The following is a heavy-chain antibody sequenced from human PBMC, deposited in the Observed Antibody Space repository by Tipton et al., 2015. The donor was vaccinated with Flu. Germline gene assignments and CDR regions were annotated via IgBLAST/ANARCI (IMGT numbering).Heavy chain of an antibody. CDR3: TRDMHYYESSASPDLDL. V-gene: IGHV3-74*01. CDR1: GFTFSSYS. D-gene: IGHD3-22*01. Sequence: GSLRLSCAASGFTFSSYSMNWVRQAPGEGLVWLARINTDGSTTDYADFVEGRFTTSRDNIKKTLYLQMRSLRAEDTALYFCTRDMHYYESSASPDLDLWGQGTMVTVSS. CDR2: INTDGSTT. J-gene: IGHJ3*01.